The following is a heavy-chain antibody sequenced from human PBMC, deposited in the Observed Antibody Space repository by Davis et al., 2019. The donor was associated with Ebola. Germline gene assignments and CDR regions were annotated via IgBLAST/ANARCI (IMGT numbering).Heavy chain of an antibody. J-gene: IGHJ4*02. CDR3: ARGSRDSSGYYWGY. Sequence: AASVKVSCKASGGTSSSNAISWVRQAPGQGLEWMGGINPIFGTANYAQKFQGRVTITADESTSTAYMELSSLRSEDTAVYYCARGSRDSSGYYWGYWGLGTLVTVSS. CDR1: GGTSSSNA. D-gene: IGHD3-22*01. V-gene: IGHV1-69*13. CDR2: INPIFGTA.